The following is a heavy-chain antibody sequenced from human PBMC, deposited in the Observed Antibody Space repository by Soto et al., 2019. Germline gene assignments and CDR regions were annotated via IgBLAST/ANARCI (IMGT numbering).Heavy chain of an antibody. Sequence: LRLSCAASGFTFSSYAMSWVRQAPGKGLEWVSAISGSGGSTYYADSVKGRFTISRDNSKNTLYLQMNSLRAEDTAVYYCAKGLTSGYCSSTSCPSSTYYYYMDVWGKGTTVTAP. D-gene: IGHD2-2*01. CDR3: AKGLTSGYCSSTSCPSSTYYYYMDV. J-gene: IGHJ6*03. CDR2: ISGSGGST. CDR1: GFTFSSYA. V-gene: IGHV3-23*01.